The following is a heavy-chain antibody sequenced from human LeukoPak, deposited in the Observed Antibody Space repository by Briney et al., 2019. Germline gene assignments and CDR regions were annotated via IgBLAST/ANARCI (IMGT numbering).Heavy chain of an antibody. CDR3: ARVRYSGYDWGFDY. Sequence: GGSLRLSCAASGFTLSSYSMNWVRQAPGKGLEWVSYISSSGSTIYYADSVKGRFTISRDNAKNSLYLQMNSLRAEDTAVYYCARVRYSGYDWGFDYWGQGTLVTVSS. D-gene: IGHD5-12*01. V-gene: IGHV3-48*04. J-gene: IGHJ4*02. CDR1: GFTLSSYS. CDR2: ISSSGSTI.